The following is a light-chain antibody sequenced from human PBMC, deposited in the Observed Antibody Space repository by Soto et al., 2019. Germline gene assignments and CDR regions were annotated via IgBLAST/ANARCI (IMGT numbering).Light chain of an antibody. CDR2: GAS. CDR1: QSVSSN. V-gene: IGKV3-15*01. CDR3: QQYNNWPRT. J-gene: IGKJ1*01. Sequence: EIVMTQSPATLSVSPGERATVSCRASQSVSSNLAWYQQKPGQAPRLLIYGASTRATGIPARFSGSGSGTEFTLTISSLQSEDFAVYYCQQYNNWPRTFDQGTKVDIK.